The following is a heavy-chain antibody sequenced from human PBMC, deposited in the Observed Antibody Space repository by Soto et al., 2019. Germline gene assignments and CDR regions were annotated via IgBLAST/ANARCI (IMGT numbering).Heavy chain of an antibody. CDR3: ARLASGWQYYYFDF. CDR1: GGSFSPYV. Sequence: PETLFLTCAVYGGSFSPYVWSWIRQPPGKGLEWIGEINHSGSTNYNPSLTRRATLSVDTSKNQVSLKLTSVTAADTAVYYCARLASGWQYYYFDFWGRGTPDTVSS. J-gene: IGHJ2*01. CDR2: INHSGST. V-gene: IGHV4-34*01. D-gene: IGHD6-19*01.